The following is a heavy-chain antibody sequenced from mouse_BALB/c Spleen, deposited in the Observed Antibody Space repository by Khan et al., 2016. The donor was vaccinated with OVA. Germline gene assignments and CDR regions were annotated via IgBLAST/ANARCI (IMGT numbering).Heavy chain of an antibody. J-gene: IGHJ2*01. Sequence: QVRLQQSGAELAKPGASVQMSCKASGYTFTSYWMHWIKQRPGQGLEWIGYINPTSGYTDYNQKFKDKATLTADKSSSTAYMQLSSLTSDDSAVYYCARDRIDYWGQGTALTVSS. V-gene: IGHV1-7*01. CDR2: INPTSGYT. CDR1: GYTFTSYW. CDR3: ARDRIDY.